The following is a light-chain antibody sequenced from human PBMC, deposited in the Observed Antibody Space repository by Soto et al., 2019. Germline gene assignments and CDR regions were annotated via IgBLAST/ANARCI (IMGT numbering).Light chain of an antibody. CDR3: QQYKSYWIT. Sequence: DIQMTQSPSTLSASVGDRVTITCRASQSISNWLAWYQQKLGKAPKLLIYKASTLESGVPSRFSGSGSGTDFTLTISSLQPDDFATYYCQQYKSYWITFGPGTKVDLK. CDR2: KAS. V-gene: IGKV1-5*03. J-gene: IGKJ3*01. CDR1: QSISNW.